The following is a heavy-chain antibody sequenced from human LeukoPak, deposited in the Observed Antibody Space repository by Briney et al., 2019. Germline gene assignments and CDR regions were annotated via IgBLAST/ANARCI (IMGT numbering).Heavy chain of an antibody. D-gene: IGHD6-19*01. Sequence: PSETLSLTCTVSGGSISSYYWSWIRQPPGKGLEWIGYIYYSGSTNYNPSLKSRVTISVDTSKNQFSLKLSSVTAADTAVYYCARSGYSSGWYPPQDFQHWGQGTLVTVSS. CDR1: GGSISSYY. CDR2: IYYSGST. J-gene: IGHJ1*01. V-gene: IGHV4-59*01. CDR3: ARSGYSSGWYPPQDFQH.